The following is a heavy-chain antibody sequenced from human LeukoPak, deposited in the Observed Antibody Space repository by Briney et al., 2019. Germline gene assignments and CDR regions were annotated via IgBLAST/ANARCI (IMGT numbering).Heavy chain of an antibody. D-gene: IGHD6-19*01. J-gene: IGHJ4*01. CDR2: LSGSTITT. V-gene: IGHV3-23*01. Sequence: GGSLRLSCAACGFTFSNSAMSWVRQSPGKGLEGGSTLSGSTITTYYADSVNTRFTIYRDNSKNTLYMQMNSLRAEATAVYYCAKGIYSSGWSYFDYWGHGTLVTVSS. CDR3: AKGIYSSGWSYFDY. CDR1: GFTFSNSA.